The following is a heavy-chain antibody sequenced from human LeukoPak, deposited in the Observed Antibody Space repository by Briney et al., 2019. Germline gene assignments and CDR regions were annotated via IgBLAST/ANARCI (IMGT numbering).Heavy chain of an antibody. J-gene: IGHJ4*02. CDR3: ANTPTVTTPPEY. Sequence: GGSLRLSCAASGFTFSAYWMHWVRQAPGKGLVWVSRVKYDGSTTTYADSVKGRFTISRDNSKNTLYLQMDSLRAEDTAVYYCANTPTVTTPPEYWGQGTLVTVSS. D-gene: IGHD4-17*01. V-gene: IGHV3-74*01. CDR1: GFTFSAYW. CDR2: VKYDGSTT.